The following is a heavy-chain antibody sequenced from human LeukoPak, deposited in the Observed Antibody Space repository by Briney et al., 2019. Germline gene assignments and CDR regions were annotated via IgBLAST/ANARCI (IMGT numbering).Heavy chain of an antibody. J-gene: IGHJ3*02. CDR2: ISSSSSYI. CDR3: ARANYDFDAFDI. V-gene: IGHV3-21*01. CDR1: GFTFSSYS. Sequence: GGSLRLSCAASGFTFSSYSMNWVRQAPGEGLEWASSISSSSSYIYYADSVKGRFTISRDNAKNSLYLQMNSLRAEDTAVYYCARANYDFDAFDIWGQGTMVTVSS. D-gene: IGHD3-22*01.